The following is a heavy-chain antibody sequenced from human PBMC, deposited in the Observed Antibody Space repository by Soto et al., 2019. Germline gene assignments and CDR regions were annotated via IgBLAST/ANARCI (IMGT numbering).Heavy chain of an antibody. V-gene: IGHV3-7*03. CDR2: INQDGSKK. CDR3: ARGTTSGATYFDY. J-gene: IGHJ4*02. D-gene: IGHD5-12*01. CDR1: GFTFSSYW. Sequence: QPGGSLRLSCAASGFTFSSYWMNWVRQAPGKGLEWVARINQDGSKKYYVDSVKGRFTMSRDNAEMSLYLQVNSPRAEDTAVYYCARGTTSGATYFDYWGQGTLVTVSS.